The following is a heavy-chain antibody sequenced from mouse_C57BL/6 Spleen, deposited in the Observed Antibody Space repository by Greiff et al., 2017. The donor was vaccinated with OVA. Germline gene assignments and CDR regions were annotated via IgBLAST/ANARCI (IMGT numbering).Heavy chain of an antibody. CDR2: IYPYHGVS. J-gene: IGHJ4*01. D-gene: IGHD3-3*01. V-gene: IGHV1-31*01. CDR3: ARGGDDYAMDY. Sequence: QQSHGNILDWIGYIYPYHGVSSYNQKFKGKATLTVDKSSSTAYMELRSLTSEDSAVYYCARGGDDYAMDYWGQGTSVTVSS.